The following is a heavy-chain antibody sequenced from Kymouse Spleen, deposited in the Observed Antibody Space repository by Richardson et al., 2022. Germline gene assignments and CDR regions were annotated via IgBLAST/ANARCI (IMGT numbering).Heavy chain of an antibody. J-gene: IGHJ6*02. V-gene: IGHV1-8*01. Sequence: QVQLVQSGAEVKKPGASVKVSCKASGYTFTSYDINWVRQATGQGLEWMGWMNPNSGNTGYAQKFQGRVTMTRNTSISTAYMELSSLRSEDTAVYYCARGDTMVRGVIGFWYYYYGMDVWGQGTTVTVSS. CDR1: GYTFTSYD. D-gene: IGHD3-10*01. CDR2: MNPNSGNT. CDR3: ARGDTMVRGVIGFWYYYYGMDV.